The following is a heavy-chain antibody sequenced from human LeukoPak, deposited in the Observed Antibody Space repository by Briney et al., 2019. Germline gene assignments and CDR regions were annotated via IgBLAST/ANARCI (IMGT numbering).Heavy chain of an antibody. D-gene: IGHD3-9*01. CDR3: ARGDILTGYSY. J-gene: IGHJ4*02. CDR1: GRPFRGYY. CDR2: INHRGST. V-gene: IGHV4-34*01. Sequence: SDTLSLTCAVCGRPFRGYYWSWIRQPPGKGLEWIGEINHRGSTKYNPSLKSRVTISVDTSKNQFSLNLRSATAADTAVYYCARGDILTGYSYWGEGTLVTVSS.